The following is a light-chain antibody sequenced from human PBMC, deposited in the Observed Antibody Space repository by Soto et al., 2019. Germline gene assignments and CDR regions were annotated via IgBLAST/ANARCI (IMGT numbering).Light chain of an antibody. CDR2: GAT. CDR3: HQIYSSPYT. V-gene: IGKV1-39*01. Sequence: IQMTQSPSSLSASVGDSVTVTCRASQSINIYLNWYQQKPGKAPTPLIYGATSLQSGVPSRFTGGGSRTDFTLTIISLQPEDYDTCYCHQIYSSPYTLGHGTKGEIK. CDR1: QSINIY. J-gene: IGKJ2*01.